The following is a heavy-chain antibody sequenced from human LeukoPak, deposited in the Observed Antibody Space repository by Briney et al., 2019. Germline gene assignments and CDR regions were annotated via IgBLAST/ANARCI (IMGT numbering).Heavy chain of an antibody. D-gene: IGHD6-6*01. CDR1: GFTFSSYA. V-gene: IGHV3-30-3*01. CDR2: ISYDGSNK. Sequence: GGSLRLSCAASGFTFSSYAMHWVRQAPGKGLEWVAVISYDGSNKYYADSVKGRFTISRDNSKNTLYLQMNSLRAEDTAVYYCAASGGAIAARQAFDIWGQGTMVTVSS. J-gene: IGHJ3*02. CDR3: AASGGAIAARQAFDI.